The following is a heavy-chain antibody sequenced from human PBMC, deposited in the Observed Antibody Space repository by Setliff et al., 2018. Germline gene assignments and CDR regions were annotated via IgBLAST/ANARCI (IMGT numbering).Heavy chain of an antibody. D-gene: IGHD3-22*01. CDR2: IYYSGTT. J-gene: IGHJ2*01. V-gene: IGHV4-59*08. Sequence: SETLSLTCTVSGGSISNYYWSWIRQPPGKGLEWIGYIYYSGTTNSIPSLKSPVTISVDTSKNQFSLKLSSVTAADTAVYYCARHHAQYYSDSSGYFYGDRYFDLWGRGTLVTVSS. CDR1: GGSISNYY. CDR3: ARHHAQYYSDSSGYFYGDRYFDL.